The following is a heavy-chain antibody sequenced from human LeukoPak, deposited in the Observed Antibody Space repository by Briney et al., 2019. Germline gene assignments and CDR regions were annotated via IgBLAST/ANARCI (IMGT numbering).Heavy chain of an antibody. J-gene: IGHJ4*02. D-gene: IGHD6-19*01. CDR2: IRSKAYGGTT. CDR3: ARGSSSAYLRVKLDS. V-gene: IGHV3-49*04. Sequence: GGSLRLSCTASGFTFGDYAMSWVRQAPGKGLEWVGFIRSKAYGGTTEYAASVKGRFTISRDDSKSIAYLQMNSLKTEDTAVYYCARGSSSAYLRVKLDSWGQGTLVTVSS. CDR1: GFTFGDYA.